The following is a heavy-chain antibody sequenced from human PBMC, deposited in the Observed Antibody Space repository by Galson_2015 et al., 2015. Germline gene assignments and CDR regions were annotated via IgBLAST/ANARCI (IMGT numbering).Heavy chain of an antibody. CDR1: GFTFSSYW. CDR2: IKQDGSEK. J-gene: IGHJ6*03. D-gene: IGHD6-13*01. Sequence: SLRLSCAASGFTFSSYWMSWVRQAPGKGLEWVANIKQDGSEKYYVDSVKGRFTISRDNAKNSLYLQMNSLRAEDTAVYYCARAPGIAAAGTRGLWSPTRNYNYYYYVDVWGKGTTVTVSS. V-gene: IGHV3-7*01. CDR3: ARAPGIAAAGTRGLWSPTRNYNYYYYVDV.